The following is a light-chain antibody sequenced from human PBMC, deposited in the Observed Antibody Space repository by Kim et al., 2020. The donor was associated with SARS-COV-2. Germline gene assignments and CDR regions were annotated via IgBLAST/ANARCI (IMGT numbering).Light chain of an antibody. CDR3: AAWDGGVV. J-gene: IGLJ2*01. Sequence: GTPGQRGTISCSGSGSNSGSNTVNWYQQLPGTAPKLLIYSNNQRPSGVPDRFSGSKSGTSASLAISGLQSEDEADYYCAAWDGGVVFGGGTQLTVL. V-gene: IGLV1-44*01. CDR1: GSNSGSNT. CDR2: SNN.